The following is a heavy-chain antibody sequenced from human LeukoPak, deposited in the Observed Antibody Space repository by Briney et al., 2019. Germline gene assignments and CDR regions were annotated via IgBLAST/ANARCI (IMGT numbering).Heavy chain of an antibody. Sequence: PSETLSLTCTVSGGSTSSYYWSWIRQPPGKGLEWIGYIYYSGSTNYNPSLKSRVTMSVDTSKNQFSLRLSSVTAADTAVYYCARSYGDYVNFDYWGQGTLVTVSS. J-gene: IGHJ4*02. CDR2: IYYSGST. CDR3: ARSYGDYVNFDY. D-gene: IGHD4-17*01. CDR1: GGSTSSYY. V-gene: IGHV4-59*01.